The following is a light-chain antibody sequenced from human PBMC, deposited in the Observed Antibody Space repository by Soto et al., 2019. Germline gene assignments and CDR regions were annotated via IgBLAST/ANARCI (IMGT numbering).Light chain of an antibody. J-gene: IGLJ2*01. CDR1: SSDVGGYNY. CDR3: SSYTSSSTGVV. V-gene: IGLV2-14*01. CDR2: EVS. Sequence: QSALTQPASVSGSPGQSITISCTGTSSDVGGYNYVSWHQQHPGKAPKLMIYEVSNRPSGVSNRFSGSKSGNTASLTISGLQAEDEADYYCSSYTSSSTGVVFGGGTKLTV.